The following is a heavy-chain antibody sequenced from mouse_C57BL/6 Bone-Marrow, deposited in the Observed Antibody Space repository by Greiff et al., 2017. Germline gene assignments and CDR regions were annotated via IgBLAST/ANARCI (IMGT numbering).Heavy chain of an antibody. J-gene: IGHJ2*01. V-gene: IGHV1-55*01. CDR1: GYTFTSYW. D-gene: IGHD3-1*01. CDR3: SRSGPLGQSFVS. CDR2: IYPTSGRT. Sequence: QVQLQQPGAELVKPGASVKMSCKASGYTFTSYWITWVKQRPGQGLEWIGDIYPTSGRTNYNEKFKSKAILTVDTSSNTAYMQLSSLTPEGSAVFFGSRSGPLGQSFVSWGEGTTLTVSS.